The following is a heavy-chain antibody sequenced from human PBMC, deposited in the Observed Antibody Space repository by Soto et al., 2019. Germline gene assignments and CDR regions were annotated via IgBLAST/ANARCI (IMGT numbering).Heavy chain of an antibody. CDR1: GFTFSSYG. J-gene: IGHJ5*02. CDR2: IWYDGSNK. Sequence: GGSLRLSCAASGFTFSSYGMHWVRQAPGKGLEWVAVIWYDGSNKYYADSVKGRFTISRDNSKNTLYLQMNSLKAEDTAVYYCARDWGESSHVSTYRYNWFDPWGQGTLVTVSS. D-gene: IGHD3-16*01. V-gene: IGHV3-33*01. CDR3: ARDWGESSHVSTYRYNWFDP.